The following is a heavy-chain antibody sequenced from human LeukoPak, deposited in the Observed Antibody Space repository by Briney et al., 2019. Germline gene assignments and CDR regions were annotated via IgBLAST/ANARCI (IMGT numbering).Heavy chain of an antibody. D-gene: IGHD2-2*01. J-gene: IGHJ3*02. CDR2: ISAYNGNT. CDR1: GYTFTSYG. CDR3: ARVPIVVVPAGGDDAFDI. Sequence: ASVKVSCKASGYTFTSYGISWVRQAPGQGLEWMGWISAYNGNTNYAQKLQGRVTMTTDTSTSTAYMKLRSLRSDDTAVYYCARVPIVVVPAGGDDAFDIWGQGTMVTVSS. V-gene: IGHV1-18*04.